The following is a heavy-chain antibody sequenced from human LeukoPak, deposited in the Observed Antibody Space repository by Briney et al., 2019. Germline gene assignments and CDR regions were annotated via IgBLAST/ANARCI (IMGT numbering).Heavy chain of an antibody. J-gene: IGHJ4*02. V-gene: IGHV3-48*04. CDR1: GLTFSTNS. CDR3: ARNLPAADY. D-gene: IGHD2-2*01. Sequence: RGSLRLSCVAAGLTFSTNSMNWVRQAPGKGLEWISYISNTGSVIYYADSVKGRFTISRDNAKNSLYLQMNSLRAEDTAVYYCARNLPAADYWGQGTLVTVSS. CDR2: ISNTGSVI.